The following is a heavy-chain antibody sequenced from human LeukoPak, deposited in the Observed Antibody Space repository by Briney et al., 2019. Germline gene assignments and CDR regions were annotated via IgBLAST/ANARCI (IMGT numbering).Heavy chain of an antibody. J-gene: IGHJ5*02. CDR1: GFTFSSYG. D-gene: IGHD2-2*02. V-gene: IGHV3-23*01. Sequence: GGSLRLSCAASGFTFSSYGMHWVRQAPGKGLEWVSAISGSGNSTYYADSVKGRFTISRDNSKNTLFLQMSSLRAEDTAIYYCARGSECTSTSCYTVGRFDPWGQGTLVTVSS. CDR2: ISGSGNST. CDR3: ARGSECTSTSCYTVGRFDP.